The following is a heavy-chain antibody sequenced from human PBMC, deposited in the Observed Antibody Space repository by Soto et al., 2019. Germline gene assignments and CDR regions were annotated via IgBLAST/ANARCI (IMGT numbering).Heavy chain of an antibody. J-gene: IGHJ2*01. CDR2: ISGSGRSF. Sequence: QEQLVESGGGFVRPGGSLRLSCEASGFNFTDDYFSWIRQAPGKGLEWVSYISGSGRSFEYRDSVKGRFTISRDNAKNSLYLQMNSLKTEDTAVYFCARGGDYVAFDLWGRGTLVTVSS. CDR1: GFNFTDDY. D-gene: IGHD3-10*02. CDR3: ARGGDYVAFDL. V-gene: IGHV3-11*04.